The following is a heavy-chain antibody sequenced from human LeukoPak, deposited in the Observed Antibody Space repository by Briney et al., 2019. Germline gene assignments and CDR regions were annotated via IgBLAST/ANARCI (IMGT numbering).Heavy chain of an antibody. Sequence: GGSLRLSCAASGFTFSSYSINWVRQAPGKGLEWVSYISSSSSYTNYADSVKGRFTISRDNAKNSLYLQMNSLRAEDTAVYYCARAEYSSSWHDAFDIWGQGTMVTVSS. CDR2: ISSSSSYT. D-gene: IGHD6-13*01. CDR3: ARAEYSSSWHDAFDI. V-gene: IGHV3-21*05. CDR1: GFTFSSYS. J-gene: IGHJ3*02.